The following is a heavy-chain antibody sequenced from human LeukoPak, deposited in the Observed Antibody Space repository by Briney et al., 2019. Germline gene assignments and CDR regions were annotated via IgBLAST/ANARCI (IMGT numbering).Heavy chain of an antibody. CDR3: ARDWGYDILTGYAHAFEY. D-gene: IGHD3-9*01. Sequence: PGGSLRLSCAASGFTFSSYEMNWVRQAPGKGLEWVSYISSSGSTIYYADSVKGRFTISRDNAKNSLYLQMNSLRAEDTAVYYCARDWGYDILTGYAHAFEYWGQGTLVTVSS. J-gene: IGHJ4*02. CDR1: GFTFSSYE. V-gene: IGHV3-48*03. CDR2: ISSSGSTI.